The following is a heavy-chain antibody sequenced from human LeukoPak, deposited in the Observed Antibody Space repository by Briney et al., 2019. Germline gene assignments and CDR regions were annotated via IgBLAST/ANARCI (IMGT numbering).Heavy chain of an antibody. J-gene: IGHJ2*01. D-gene: IGHD5-24*01. CDR2: IFPSGST. CDR3: ARGRRDGYNFYWYFDL. Sequence: SETLSLTCTVSGGSISSGSYYWSWIRQPSGKGLEWIGCIFPSGSTDYNSSLKSRVTISVDTSKNQFSLKVSSVTAADTVVYYCARGRRDGYNFYWYFDLWGRGTLVTVSS. V-gene: IGHV4-61*02. CDR1: GGSISSGSYY.